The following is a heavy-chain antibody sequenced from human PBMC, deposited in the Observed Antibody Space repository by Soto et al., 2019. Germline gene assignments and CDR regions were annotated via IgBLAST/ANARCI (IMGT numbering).Heavy chain of an antibody. Sequence: PRLSCAASGFPFTNYWMNWVRQTPGKGLMWVSRISPDGSDVGYSDSVEGRFTVSRDNAKNTLYLQMHSLRAEDTAMYYCACWGHIVPVAPSDFDPWGQATLVTASS. CDR1: GFPFTNYW. V-gene: IGHV3-74*01. CDR2: ISPDGSDV. D-gene: IGHD2-8*02. CDR3: ACWGHIVPVAPSDFDP. J-gene: IGHJ5*02.